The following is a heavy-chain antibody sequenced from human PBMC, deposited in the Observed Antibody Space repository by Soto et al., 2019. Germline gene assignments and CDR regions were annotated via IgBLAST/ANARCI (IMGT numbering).Heavy chain of an antibody. D-gene: IGHD3-10*01. Sequence: GGSLRLSCAASGFTFSSYAMSWVRQAPGKGLEWVSAISGSGGSTYYADSVKGRFTISRDNSKNTLYLQMNSLRAEDTAVYYCAKGPPQAKLLWFGDREDGDDYWGQGTLVTVSS. CDR2: ISGSGGST. V-gene: IGHV3-23*01. CDR3: AKGPPQAKLLWFGDREDGDDY. CDR1: GFTFSSYA. J-gene: IGHJ4*02.